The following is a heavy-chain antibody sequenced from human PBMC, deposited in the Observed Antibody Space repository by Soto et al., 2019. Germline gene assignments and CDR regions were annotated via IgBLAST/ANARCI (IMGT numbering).Heavy chain of an antibody. Sequence: ESGGGVVQPGGSLRLSCAASGFTFRNYAMHWVRQAPGTGLECLAVIAYDGSNAFYRDSVKGRFTISRDNSKNTLYLHMSSLRSEDTGVYYWARGDREDILVVVGARPGEYGIDIWGQGTTVAVSS. V-gene: IGHV3-30-3*01. CDR1: GFTFRNYA. CDR2: IAYDGSNA. D-gene: IGHD2-15*01. J-gene: IGHJ6*02. CDR3: ARGDREDILVVVGARPGEYGIDI.